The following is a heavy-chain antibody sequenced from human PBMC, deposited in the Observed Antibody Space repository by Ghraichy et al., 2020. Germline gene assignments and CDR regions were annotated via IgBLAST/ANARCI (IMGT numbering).Heavy chain of an antibody. D-gene: IGHD6-19*01. V-gene: IGHV3-23*01. J-gene: IGHJ5*02. CDR2: ISGSGGST. CDR3: AKDPRSGWYGVSSWFDP. CDR1: GFTFSSYA. Sequence: GGSLRLSCAASGFTFSSYAMSWVRQAPGKGLEWVSAISGSGGSTYYADSVKGRFTISRDNSKNTLYLQMNSLRAEDTAVYYCAKDPRSGWYGVSSWFDPWGQGTLVTVSS.